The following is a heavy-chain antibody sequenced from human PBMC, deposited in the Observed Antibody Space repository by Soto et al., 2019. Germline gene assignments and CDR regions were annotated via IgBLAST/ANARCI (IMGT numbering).Heavy chain of an antibody. CDR2: IKQDGSEK. CDR1: GFTFSSYW. Sequence: GGSLRLSCAASGFTFSSYWMSWVRQAPGKGLEWVANIKQDGSEKYYVDSVKGRFTISRDNAKNSLYLQMNSLRAEDTAVYYCARDLGYGSADAFDIWGRGTMVTVSS. CDR3: ARDLGYGSADAFDI. D-gene: IGHD3-10*01. V-gene: IGHV3-7*03. J-gene: IGHJ3*02.